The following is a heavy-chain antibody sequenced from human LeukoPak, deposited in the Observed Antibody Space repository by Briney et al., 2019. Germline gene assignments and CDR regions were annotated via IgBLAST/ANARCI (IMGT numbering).Heavy chain of an antibody. J-gene: IGHJ3*02. CDR1: GGSISSYY. V-gene: IGHV4-39*07. CDR2: IYYSGST. Sequence: SETLSLTCTVSGGSISSYYWGWIRQPPGKGLEWIGSIYYSGSTYYNPSLKSRVTISVDTSKNQFSLKLSSVTAADTAVYYCARASIAAADNPEDAFDIWGQGTMVTVSS. D-gene: IGHD6-13*01. CDR3: ARASIAAADNPEDAFDI.